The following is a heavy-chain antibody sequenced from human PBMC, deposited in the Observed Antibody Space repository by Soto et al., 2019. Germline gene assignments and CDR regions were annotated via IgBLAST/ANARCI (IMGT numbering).Heavy chain of an antibody. Sequence: QVQLVQSGAEVKKPGASVKVSCKASGYTFTSYYMHWVRQAPGQGLEWMGIINPSGGSTSYAQKXQGRVTMTRDXXTXTXXMELSSLRSEDTAVYYCARDRSGYCSGGSCPRMDVWGQGTTVTVSS. V-gene: IGHV1-46*01. J-gene: IGHJ6*02. CDR3: ARDRSGYCSGGSCPRMDV. D-gene: IGHD2-15*01. CDR2: INPSGGST. CDR1: GYTFTSYY.